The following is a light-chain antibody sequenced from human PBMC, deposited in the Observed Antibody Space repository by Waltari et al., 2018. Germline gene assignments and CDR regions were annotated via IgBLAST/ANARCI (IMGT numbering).Light chain of an antibody. V-gene: IGLV2-23*01. CDR1: NSDVGTYNL. Sequence: QSALTQPASVSGSLGQPITISCTGANSDVGTYNLVSWYQQHPGKAPKLMIYEGSKRPSGVSNRFSGCQSGNTASLTISGLQAEDDGDYYCCSYAGSSTYVLFGGGTKLTVL. CDR3: CSYAGSSTYVL. CDR2: EGS. J-gene: IGLJ2*01.